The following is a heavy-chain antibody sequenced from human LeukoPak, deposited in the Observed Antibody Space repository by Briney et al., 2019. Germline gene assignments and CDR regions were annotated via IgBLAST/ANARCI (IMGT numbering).Heavy chain of an antibody. CDR1: GFSFSSYA. Sequence: PGGSLRLSYATSGFSFSSYAMSGVREAPGKGVEWVAIISYDGNNQYYTDSEKGRFTISRDNSKNTLYLQINSLRAEDTAVYFCAKDRSGLNWYFDLWGRGTLVTVST. CDR2: ISYDGNNQ. V-gene: IGHV3-30*18. J-gene: IGHJ2*01. CDR3: AKDRSGLNWYFDL. D-gene: IGHD6-19*01.